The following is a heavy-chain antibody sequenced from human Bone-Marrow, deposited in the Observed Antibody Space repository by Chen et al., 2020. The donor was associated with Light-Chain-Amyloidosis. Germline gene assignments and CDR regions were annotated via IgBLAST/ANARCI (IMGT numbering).Heavy chain of an antibody. CDR1: GFTFDDYA. J-gene: IGHJ3*02. Sequence: LVESGGGLVQPGRSLRLSCAASGFTFDDYAMHWVRQAPGKGLEWVSGISWNSGSIGYADSVKGRFTISRDNAKNSLYLQMNSLRAEDTALYYCAKSSYSSSLFLDAFDIWGQGTMVTVSS. V-gene: IGHV3-9*01. CDR3: AKSSYSSSLFLDAFDI. CDR2: ISWNSGSI. D-gene: IGHD6-13*01.